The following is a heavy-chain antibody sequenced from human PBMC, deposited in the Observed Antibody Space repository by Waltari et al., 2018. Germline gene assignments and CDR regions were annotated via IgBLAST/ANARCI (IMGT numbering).Heavy chain of an antibody. V-gene: IGHV3-48*03. J-gene: IGHJ4*02. CDR1: GFTFRNYE. CDR2: MRSGASII. Sequence: EVQLVESGGGLVQPGGSLRLFCAASGFTFRNYEMNWVRQAPGKGLEWVAYMRSGASIIYYADSVKGRFTISRDNAKNSVYLQMSSLRAEDTAIYYCARGEGGANEYWGQGTLVTVSA. D-gene: IGHD1-26*01. CDR3: ARGEGGANEY.